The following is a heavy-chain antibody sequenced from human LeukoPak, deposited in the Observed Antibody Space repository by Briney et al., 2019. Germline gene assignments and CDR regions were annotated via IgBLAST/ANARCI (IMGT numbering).Heavy chain of an antibody. CDR2: INPNSGGT. CDR1: GYTFTGYY. CDR3: ARDRVTMVRGVTPNWFDP. J-gene: IGHJ5*02. Sequence: ASVKVSCKASGYTFTGYYMHWVRQAPGQGLECMGWINPNSGGTNYAQKFQGRVTMTRDTSISTAYMELSRLRSDDTAVYYCARDRVTMVRGVTPNWFDPWGQGTLVTVSS. D-gene: IGHD3-10*01. V-gene: IGHV1-2*02.